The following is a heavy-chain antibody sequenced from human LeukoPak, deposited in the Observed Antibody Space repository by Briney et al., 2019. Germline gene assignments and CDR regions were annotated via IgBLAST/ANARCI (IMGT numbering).Heavy chain of an antibody. J-gene: IGHJ4*02. Sequence: GGSLRLSCAASGFTFSSYAMHWVRQAPGKGLEWVAVITYDGSNKYYADSVKGRFTISRDKSKNTLYLQMNSLRAEDTAVYYCARAYSSSWYIFDYWGQGTLVTVSS. CDR3: ARAYSSSWYIFDY. V-gene: IGHV3-30-3*01. CDR1: GFTFSSYA. D-gene: IGHD6-13*01. CDR2: ITYDGSNK.